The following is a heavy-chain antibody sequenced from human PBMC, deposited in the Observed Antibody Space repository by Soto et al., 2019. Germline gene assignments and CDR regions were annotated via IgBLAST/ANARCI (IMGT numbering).Heavy chain of an antibody. CDR2: INSDGSST. V-gene: IGHV3-74*01. CDR3: ASRFAVAGTPDFDY. CDR1: GFTFSSYW. D-gene: IGHD6-19*01. Sequence: GGSLRLSCAASGFTFSSYWMHWVRQAPGKGLVWVSRINSDGSSTSYADSVKGRFTISRDNAKNTLYLQMNSLRAEDTAVYYCASRFAVAGTPDFDYWGQGTLVTVSS. J-gene: IGHJ4*02.